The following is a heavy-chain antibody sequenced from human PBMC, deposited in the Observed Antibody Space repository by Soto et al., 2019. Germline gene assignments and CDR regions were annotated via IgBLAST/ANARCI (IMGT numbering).Heavy chain of an antibody. J-gene: IGHJ5*02. CDR2: ISISSSDR. CDR1: GFTLRTYT. CDR3: ARGQRALITYGPFDP. V-gene: IGHV3-21*06. D-gene: IGHD4-17*01. Sequence: GGSLRLSCAASGFTLRTYTMNWVRQAPGKGLEWVSSISISSSDRYYADSVRGRFTISRDNAKNALYLQMNSLRADDTAVYYCARGQRALITYGPFDPWGQGTLVTVSS.